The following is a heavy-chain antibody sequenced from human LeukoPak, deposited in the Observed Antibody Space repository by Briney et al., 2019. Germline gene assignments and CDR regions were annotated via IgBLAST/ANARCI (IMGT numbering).Heavy chain of an antibody. D-gene: IGHD3-22*01. Sequence: KPSETLSLTCTVSGDSTSSNYWSWIRQPAGKGLEWIGRIQVSGSTNFNPSLNSRVTMSVDTSKHQFSLTLSSVTAADTGVYYCARGPYYDKSGYFDSWGQGTLVIVSS. J-gene: IGHJ4*02. CDR1: GDSTSSNY. CDR2: IQVSGST. CDR3: ARGPYYDKSGYFDS. V-gene: IGHV4-4*07.